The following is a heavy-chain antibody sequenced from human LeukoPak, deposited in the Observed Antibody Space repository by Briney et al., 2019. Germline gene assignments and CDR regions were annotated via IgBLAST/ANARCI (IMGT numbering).Heavy chain of an antibody. V-gene: IGHV3-20*04. Sequence: PGGSLRLSCAASGFTFDDYGVSWVRQAPGKGLEWVSGINWNGGSRGYADSVKGRFTISRDNAKNSLYLQMNSLRAEDTALYYCARASGYSGYGDAFDIWGQGTMVTVSS. CDR2: INWNGGSR. J-gene: IGHJ3*02. CDR3: ARASGYSGYGDAFDI. D-gene: IGHD5-12*01. CDR1: GFTFDDYG.